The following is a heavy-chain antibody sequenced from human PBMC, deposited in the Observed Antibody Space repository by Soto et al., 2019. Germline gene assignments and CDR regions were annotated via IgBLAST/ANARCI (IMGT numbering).Heavy chain of an antibody. CDR3: ARTTIQNWSGP. J-gene: IGHJ5*02. V-gene: IGHV5-51*01. Sequence: GASLKLSCERCGYSFTSYWIGWVRPVPGKGLEWMGIIYPGDSDTRSSPSFQGQVTISADKSISTAYLQWSSLKASDTAMYYCARTTIQNWSGPWGQGTLVTVS. CDR1: GYSFTSYW. CDR2: IYPGDSDT.